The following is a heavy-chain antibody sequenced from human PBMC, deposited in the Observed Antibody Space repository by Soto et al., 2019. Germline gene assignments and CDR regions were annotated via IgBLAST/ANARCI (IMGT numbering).Heavy chain of an antibody. V-gene: IGHV1-69*13. D-gene: IGHD4-17*01. J-gene: IGHJ5*02. CDR3: AGELRSNWFDP. CDR1: GGTISSYA. Sequence: GASVKVSCKASGGTISSYAISWVRQAPGQGLEWMGGIIPIFGTANYAQKFQGRVTVTADESTSTAYMELSSLRSEDTAVYYCAGELRSNWFDPWGQGTLVTVSS. CDR2: IIPIFGTA.